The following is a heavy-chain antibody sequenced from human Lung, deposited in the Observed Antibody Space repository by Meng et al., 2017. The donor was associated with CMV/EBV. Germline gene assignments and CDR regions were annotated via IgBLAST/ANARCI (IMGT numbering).Heavy chain of an antibody. CDR1: GSVSSANYY. CDR3: ARGEGGSIAARPLDY. Sequence: GSVSSANYYWSWIRQPPGKGLEDLGYIYYSGSTNYNPSLKGRATISVDTSKNHFSLKLSSVTAADTAVYYCARGEGGSIAARPLDYWGQGTLVTVSS. D-gene: IGHD6-6*01. J-gene: IGHJ4*02. V-gene: IGHV4-61*03. CDR2: IYYSGST.